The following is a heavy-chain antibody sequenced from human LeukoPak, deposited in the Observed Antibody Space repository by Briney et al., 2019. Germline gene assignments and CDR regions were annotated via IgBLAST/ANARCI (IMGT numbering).Heavy chain of an antibody. CDR3: ARDRVPYSSGWQPFQH. Sequence: GGSLRLSCAASGFTFNTYAMHWVRQAPGKGLEWVAVIWYDGSNKYYADSVKGRFTISRDNSKNTLYLQMNSLRAEDTAVYYCARDRVPYSSGWQPFQHWGQGTLVTVSS. D-gene: IGHD6-19*01. CDR1: GFTFNTYA. CDR2: IWYDGSNK. V-gene: IGHV3-33*08. J-gene: IGHJ1*01.